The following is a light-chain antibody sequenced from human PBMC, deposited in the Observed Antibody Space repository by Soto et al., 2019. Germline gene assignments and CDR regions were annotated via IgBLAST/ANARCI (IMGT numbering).Light chain of an antibody. CDR1: QSVSSSY. Sequence: EIVLTQSPATSPSSTVSIATLSCXXSQSVSSSYLAWYQQKPGQPPRLLIYGASSRATGIPDRFSGSGSGTDFTLTISRLEPEDFAVYYCQQYGNSPLTFGGGTKVDIK. V-gene: IGKV3-20*01. CDR3: QQYGNSPLT. J-gene: IGKJ4*01. CDR2: GAS.